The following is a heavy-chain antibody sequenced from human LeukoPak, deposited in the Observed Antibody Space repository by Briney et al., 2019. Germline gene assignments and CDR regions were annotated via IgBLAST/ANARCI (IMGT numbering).Heavy chain of an antibody. CDR1: GGSISSSSYY. D-gene: IGHD3-10*01. Sequence: PSETLSLTCTVSGGSISSSSYYWGWIRQPPGKGLEWIGSIYYSGSTYYNPSLKSRVTISVDTSKNQFSLKLSSVTAADTAVYYCARGNEMVRGVIDYWGQGTLVAVAS. CDR2: IYYSGST. J-gene: IGHJ4*02. CDR3: ARGNEMVRGVIDY. V-gene: IGHV4-39*07.